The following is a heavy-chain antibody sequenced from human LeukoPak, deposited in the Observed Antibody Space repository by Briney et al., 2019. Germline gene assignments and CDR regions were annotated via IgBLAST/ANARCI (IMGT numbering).Heavy chain of an antibody. Sequence: PGGSLRLSCAASGFTFSNAWMSWVRQAPGKGLEWVGRIKSKTDGGTTDYAAPVKGRFTISRDDSKNTLYLQMNSLKAEDTAVYYCTTDRLDYADFTYYFDYWGQGTLVTVSS. CDR3: TTDRLDYADFTYYFDY. CDR2: IKSKTDGGTT. V-gene: IGHV3-15*01. D-gene: IGHD3/OR15-3a*01. J-gene: IGHJ4*02. CDR1: GFTFSNAW.